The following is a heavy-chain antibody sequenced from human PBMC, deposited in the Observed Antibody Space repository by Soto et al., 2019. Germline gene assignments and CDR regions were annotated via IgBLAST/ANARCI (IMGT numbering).Heavy chain of an antibody. D-gene: IGHD3-3*01. CDR2: IIPIFGTA. Sequence: QVQLVQSGAEVKKPGSSVKVSCKASGGTFSSYAISWVRQAPGQGLEWMGGIIPIFGTANYAQKFQGRVTITEKESTSTAEMELSILRSEDTAVYYCARANLPSRSGYWGFDYWCQGTLVTVSS. J-gene: IGHJ4*02. CDR1: GGTFSSYA. V-gene: IGHV1-69*12. CDR3: ARANLPSRSGYWGFDY.